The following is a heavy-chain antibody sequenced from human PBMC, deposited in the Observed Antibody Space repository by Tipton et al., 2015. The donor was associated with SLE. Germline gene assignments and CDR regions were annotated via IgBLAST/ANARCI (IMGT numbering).Heavy chain of an antibody. J-gene: IGHJ4*02. CDR3: ATGVSGSWYYFDY. D-gene: IGHD6-13*01. CDR2: ISYSETT. CDR1: GGSFSSTNFY. V-gene: IGHV4-39*07. Sequence: TLSLTCTVSGGSFSSTNFYWGWIRQPPGKGLEWIGSISYSETTDYNPSLQSRVTISADTSKNQFSLRLTSVTAADTAIYYCATGVSGSWYYFDYWGQGTPVTVSS.